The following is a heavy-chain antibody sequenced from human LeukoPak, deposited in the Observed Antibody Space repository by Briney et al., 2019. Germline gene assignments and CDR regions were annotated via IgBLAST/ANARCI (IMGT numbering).Heavy chain of an antibody. V-gene: IGHV3-23*01. CDR1: GFTFSSYA. D-gene: IGHD3-22*01. CDR3: AKQPTYYYDTSGYYPY. J-gene: IGHJ4*02. Sequence: GSLRLSCAASGFTFSSYAMSWVRQAPGKGLEWVSAISGSGGSTYYADSVKGRFTISRDNSKNTLYLQMNSLRAEDTAVYYCAKQPTYYYDTSGYYPYWGQGTLVTVSS. CDR2: ISGSGGST.